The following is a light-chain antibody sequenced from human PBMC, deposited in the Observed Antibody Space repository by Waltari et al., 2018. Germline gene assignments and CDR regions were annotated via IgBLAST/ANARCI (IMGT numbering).Light chain of an antibody. CDR2: DGS. CDR1: QSVGNY. V-gene: IGKV3-11*01. Sequence: ILLTQSPDTLTLSPGERATLSCWASQSVGNYLAWYQQKPGQAPGLLIYDGSKRATGIPARFSGSGSGTDFTLTISSLEPEDFAVYYCQQRSISCTFGLGTRLEI. J-gene: IGKJ2*02. CDR3: QQRSISCT.